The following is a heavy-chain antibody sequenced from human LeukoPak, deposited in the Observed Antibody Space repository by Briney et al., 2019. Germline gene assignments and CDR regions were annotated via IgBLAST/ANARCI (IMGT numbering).Heavy chain of an antibody. Sequence: KPGGSLRLSCAASGFTFSSYSMNWVRQAPGKGLEWVSSISSSSSYIYYADSVKGRFTISRDNAKNSLYLQMNSLRAEDTAVYYCASDGGWGVHWFDPWGQGTLVTVSS. J-gene: IGHJ5*02. CDR2: ISSSSSYI. V-gene: IGHV3-21*01. CDR1: GFTFSSYS. D-gene: IGHD6-19*01. CDR3: ASDGGWGVHWFDP.